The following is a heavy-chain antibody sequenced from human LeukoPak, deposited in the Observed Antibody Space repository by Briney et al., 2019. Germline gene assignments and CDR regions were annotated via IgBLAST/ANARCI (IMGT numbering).Heavy chain of an antibody. CDR2: INGDGGGT. CDR3: ARGPRSANFFAGDY. CDR1: GFTFSSHW. J-gene: IGHJ4*02. D-gene: IGHD2/OR15-2a*01. Sequence: GGSLRLSCAASGFTFSSHWMHWVRQVPGKGLVWVSRINGDGGGTTYADSVKGRFTISRDNTKNTLYLQTNSLRAEDTAVYYCARGPRSANFFAGDYWGQGTLVTVSS. V-gene: IGHV3-74*01.